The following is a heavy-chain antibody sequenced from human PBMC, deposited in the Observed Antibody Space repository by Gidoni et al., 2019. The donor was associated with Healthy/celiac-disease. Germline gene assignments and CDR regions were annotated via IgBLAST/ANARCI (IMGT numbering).Heavy chain of an antibody. D-gene: IGHD3-22*01. J-gene: IGHJ3*02. CDR3: ARFHDSSGYYVLPYAFDI. V-gene: IGHV3-33*01. CDR2: IGYDGSNK. Sequence: QVQLVESGGGVVQPGRSLRLSCAASGFTFSSYGMHWVRQAPGKGLGWVAVIGYDGSNKYYADSVKGRFTISRDNSKNTLYLQMNSLRAEDTAVYYCARFHDSSGYYVLPYAFDIWGQGTMVTVSS. CDR1: GFTFSSYG.